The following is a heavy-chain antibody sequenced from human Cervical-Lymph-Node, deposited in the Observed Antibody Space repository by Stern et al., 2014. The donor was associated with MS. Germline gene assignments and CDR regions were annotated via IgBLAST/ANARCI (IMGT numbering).Heavy chain of an antibody. J-gene: IGHJ4*02. Sequence: VQLVQSGAEVKKSGESLKISCKGSGYRFANYWIGWVCLMHGQGLEWTGIIYPGDSDTRDTPSFEGQVTISADKSISTAFLHWSSLEASDTAIYYCARHYLTAVAPDHWGQGTLVTVSS. CDR3: ARHYLTAVAPDH. CDR1: GYRFANYW. CDR2: IYPGDSDT. V-gene: IGHV5-51*01. D-gene: IGHD4-23*01.